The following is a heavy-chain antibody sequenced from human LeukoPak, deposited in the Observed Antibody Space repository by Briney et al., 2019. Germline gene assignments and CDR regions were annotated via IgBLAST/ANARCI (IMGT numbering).Heavy chain of an antibody. CDR3: ARVMGASWFFYLDV. CDR2: VGHSGSA. D-gene: IGHD3-16*02. Sequence: SETLSLTCAVSGGSFSAYFWRWIRQPPGKGLEWIGDVGHSGSADYNPSLKSRVTMSIDTSKNQLSLNVNSVTAADTAVYYCARVMGASWFFYLDVWGKGTTVTVSS. J-gene: IGHJ6*04. V-gene: IGHV4-34*01. CDR1: GGSFSAYF.